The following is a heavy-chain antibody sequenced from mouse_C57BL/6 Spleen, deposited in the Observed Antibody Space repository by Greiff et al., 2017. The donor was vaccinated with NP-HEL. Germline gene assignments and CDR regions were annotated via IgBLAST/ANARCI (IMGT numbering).Heavy chain of an antibody. CDR1: GYTFTSYW. J-gene: IGHJ4*01. V-gene: IGHV1-53*01. CDR3: ASEWPTGPYYYAMDY. CDR2: INPSNGGT. D-gene: IGHD4-1*02. Sequence: QVQLQQPGTELVKPGASVKLSCKASGYTFTSYWMHWVKQRPGQGLEWIGNINPSNGGTNYNEKFKSKATLTVDKSSSTAYMQLSSLTSEDSAVYYCASEWPTGPYYYAMDYWGQGTSVTVSS.